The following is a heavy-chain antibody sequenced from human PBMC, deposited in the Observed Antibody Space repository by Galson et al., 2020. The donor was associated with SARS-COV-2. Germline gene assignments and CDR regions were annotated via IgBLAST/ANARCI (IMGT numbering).Heavy chain of an antibody. CDR2: LNNRGDDT. D-gene: IGHD6-19*01. CDR1: GFTFSNYA. CDR3: AKEGGTGWATDYFQH. Sequence: GESLKISCAASGFTFSNYAMAWVRQAPGKGLEWVSLLNNRGDDTYYASSMKGRFSISRDNSKNTLYLHMNNLRSDDTAVYYCAKEGGTGWATDYFQHWGQGILVAVSS. V-gene: IGHV3-23*01. J-gene: IGHJ1*01.